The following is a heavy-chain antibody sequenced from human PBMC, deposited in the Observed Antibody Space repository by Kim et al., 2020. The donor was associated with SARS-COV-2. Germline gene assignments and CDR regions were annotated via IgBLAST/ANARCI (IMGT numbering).Heavy chain of an antibody. V-gene: IGHV3-23*01. CDR1: GFTFSDYA. CDR3: AKARRLGMAVAGTDDY. CDR2: ISGPGGKT. D-gene: IGHD6-19*01. J-gene: IGHJ4*02. Sequence: GGSLRLSCVGSGFTFSDYAMSWVRQAPGKGLEWVSSISGPGGKTYYTDSVKGRFIISRDNSKNTVHLEMTSLRAEDTAVYYCAKARRLGMAVAGTDDYWGQGTLVTDSS.